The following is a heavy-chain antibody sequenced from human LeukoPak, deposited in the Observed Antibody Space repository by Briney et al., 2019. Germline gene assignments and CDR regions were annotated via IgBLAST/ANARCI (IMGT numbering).Heavy chain of an antibody. D-gene: IGHD2-8*02. CDR3: ARGTGGYPEGAFDY. V-gene: IGHV3-21*01. Sequence: TGVSLRLSCAASGFTFSSYSMNWVRQAPGKGLEWVSSISSSSSCIYYADSVKGRFTISRDNAKNSLYLQMNSLRAEDTAVYYCARGTGGYPEGAFDYWGQGTLVTVSS. CDR2: ISSSSSCI. J-gene: IGHJ4*02. CDR1: GFTFSSYS.